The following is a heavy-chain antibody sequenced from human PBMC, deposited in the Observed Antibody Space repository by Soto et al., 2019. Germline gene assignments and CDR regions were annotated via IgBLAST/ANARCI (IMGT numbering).Heavy chain of an antibody. CDR1: GFTFSNAW. D-gene: IGHD3-3*01. CDR2: IKSKTDGGTT. Sequence: EVQLVESGGGLVKPGGSLRLSCAASGFTFSNAWMSWVRQAPGKGLEWVGRIKSKTDGGTTDYAAPVKGRFTISRDDSKNTLYLQVNSLKTEDKAVYYCTTVGYYYFWSGQDAFDIWGQGTMVTVSS. J-gene: IGHJ3*02. CDR3: TTVGYYYFWSGQDAFDI. V-gene: IGHV3-15*01.